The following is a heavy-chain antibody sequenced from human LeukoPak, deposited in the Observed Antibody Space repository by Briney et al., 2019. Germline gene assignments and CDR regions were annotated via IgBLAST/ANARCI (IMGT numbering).Heavy chain of an antibody. J-gene: IGHJ6*03. D-gene: IGHD4-17*01. CDR1: RSSLSNYA. V-gene: IGHV3-30*02. Sequence: PGGSLRLSCAASRSSLSNYAMHWVRQAPGKGLEWVAYIRFDGSKKNFADSVKGRFTISRDNSKNTLYLQMNSLRAEDTAVYFCAKEMHDYGDHYYMDVWGKGTTVTVSS. CDR2: IRFDGSKK. CDR3: AKEMHDYGDHYYMDV.